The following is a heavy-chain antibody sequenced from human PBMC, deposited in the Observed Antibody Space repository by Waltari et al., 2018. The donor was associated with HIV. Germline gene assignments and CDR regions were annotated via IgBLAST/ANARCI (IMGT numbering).Heavy chain of an antibody. CDR2: ILPIFGVS. CDR1: GGTFSTYP. V-gene: IGHV1-69*01. J-gene: IGHJ4*02. CDR3: ARDLGAGSLRGTL. D-gene: IGHD3-10*01. Sequence: QVQLVQSGAEVKKPGSSVTVSCEASGGTFSTYPISWVRQAPGQGLEWMGGILPIFGVSNYAQKFQGRVTITADESTSTAYMELSSLRSEDTAVYYCARDLGAGSLRGTLWGQGTLVIVSS.